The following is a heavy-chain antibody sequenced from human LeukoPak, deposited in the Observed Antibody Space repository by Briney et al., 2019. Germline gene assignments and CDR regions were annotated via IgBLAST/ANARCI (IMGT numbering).Heavy chain of an antibody. CDR1: GFPFSSYE. J-gene: IGHJ4*02. D-gene: IGHD4-17*01. CDR3: ARERPLVGALDS. Sequence: GGSLRLPCAVSGFPFSSYEMNWVRQAPGKGLEWVSLISSSGDDIFYADFVKGRFTISRDNAKNSLYLQMNSLRTEDTGMYYCARERPLVGALDSCGQGTLVTVSS. V-gene: IGHV3-48*03. CDR2: ISSSGDDI.